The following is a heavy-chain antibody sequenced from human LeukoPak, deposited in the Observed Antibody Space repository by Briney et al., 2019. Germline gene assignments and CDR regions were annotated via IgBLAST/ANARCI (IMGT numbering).Heavy chain of an antibody. CDR1: GFAFSGFA. D-gene: IGHD2-15*01. Sequence: GGSLRLSCSASGFAFSGFAMGWVRQAPGKGLEWVAFIRYDGSNKYYADSVKGRFTISRDNSKNTLYLQMNSLRAEDTAVYYCAKQHCSGGSCQREDYWGQGTLVTVSS. J-gene: IGHJ4*02. V-gene: IGHV3-30*02. CDR3: AKQHCSGGSCQREDY. CDR2: IRYDGSNK.